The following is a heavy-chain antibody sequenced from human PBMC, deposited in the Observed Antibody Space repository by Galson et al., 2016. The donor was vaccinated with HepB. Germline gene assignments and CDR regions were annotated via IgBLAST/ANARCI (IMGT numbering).Heavy chain of an antibody. V-gene: IGHV3-21*01. CDR1: GFPFSYYS. J-gene: IGHJ4*02. Sequence: SLRLSCAVSGFPFSYYSMNWVRQAPGKGLEWVTSISRGSDYIFYGDSLKGRFTVSRDNAKNSLSLQTDSLRVEDTAIYYCTTTIGPTIRQNVHWGQGILVTVSS. D-gene: IGHD5-12*01. CDR2: ISRGSDYI. CDR3: TTTIGPTIRQNVH.